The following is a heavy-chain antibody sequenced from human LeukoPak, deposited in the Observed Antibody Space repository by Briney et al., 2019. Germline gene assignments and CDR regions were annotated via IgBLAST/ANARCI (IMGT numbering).Heavy chain of an antibody. CDR3: ARGYSGVVPAAHPDF. J-gene: IGHJ4*02. CDR2: ISVGDGNT. Sequence: GSVKVSCKASGYTFTTYAIHWVRQAPGQGLQWMGWISVGDGNTKFSQKFQGRVTLTRDTSASTDYMELTSLISEDTAVYYCARGYSGVVPAAHPDFWGQGTPVTVSS. CDR1: GYTFTTYA. V-gene: IGHV1-3*01. D-gene: IGHD2-2*01.